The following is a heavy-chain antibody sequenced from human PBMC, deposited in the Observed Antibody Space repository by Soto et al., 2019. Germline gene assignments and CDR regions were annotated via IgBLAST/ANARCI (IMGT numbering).Heavy chain of an antibody. V-gene: IGHV3-23*04. Sequence: VQLVESGGGVVQPGRSLRLSCAASGFTFSSYGMHWVRQAPGKGLEWVAVISGSGGSTYYADSVKGRFTISRDNSKNTLYLQMNSLRAEDTAVYYCAKLVLGLAGWCDYWGQGTLVTVSS. CDR3: AKLVLGLAGWCDY. CDR1: GFTFSSYG. J-gene: IGHJ4*02. D-gene: IGHD6-19*01. CDR2: ISGSGGST.